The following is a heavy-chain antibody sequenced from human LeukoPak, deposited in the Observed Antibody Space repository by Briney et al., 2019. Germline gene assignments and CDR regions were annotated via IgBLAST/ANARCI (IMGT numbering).Heavy chain of an antibody. CDR3: ARVAMVRGYDYYMDV. CDR2: IKNKNNGETE. CDR1: GFTFNNAW. D-gene: IGHD3-10*01. V-gene: IGHV3-15*01. Sequence: PGGSLRLSCAASGFTFNNAWMSWVRQAPGKGLEWVGRIKNKNNGETEDYAAPVKGRFSISRDDSANTPYLQMNSLRAEDTTVYYCARVAMVRGYDYYMDVWGKGTTVTVSS. J-gene: IGHJ6*03.